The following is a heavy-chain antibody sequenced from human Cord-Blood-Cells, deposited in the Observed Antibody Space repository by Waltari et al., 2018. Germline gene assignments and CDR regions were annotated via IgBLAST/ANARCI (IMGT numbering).Heavy chain of an antibody. D-gene: IGHD3-10*01. CDR1: GCTFSSNS. J-gene: IGHJ3*02. Sequence: EVQLVESGGGLVKPGGCLRLSCAASGCTFSSNSMNWVRQAPGKGLEWVSSISSSSSYIYYADSVKGLFTISRDNAKNSLYLQMNSLRAEDTAVYYCARVIRGADDAFDIWGQGTMVTVSS. CDR3: ARVIRGADDAFDI. V-gene: IGHV3-21*01. CDR2: ISSSSSYI.